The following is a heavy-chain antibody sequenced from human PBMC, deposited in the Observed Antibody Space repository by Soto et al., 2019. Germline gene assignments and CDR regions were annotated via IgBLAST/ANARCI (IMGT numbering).Heavy chain of an antibody. Sequence: ASVKVSCKASGYTFTSYDINWVRQATGQGLEWMGWMNPNSGNTGYAQKFQGRVTMTRNTSISTAYMELSSLRSEDTAVYYCARAPSSSSLLYYYYYGMDVWGQGTTVT. CDR2: MNPNSGNT. V-gene: IGHV1-8*01. CDR3: ARAPSSSSLLYYYYYGMDV. D-gene: IGHD6-6*01. CDR1: GYTFTSYD. J-gene: IGHJ6*02.